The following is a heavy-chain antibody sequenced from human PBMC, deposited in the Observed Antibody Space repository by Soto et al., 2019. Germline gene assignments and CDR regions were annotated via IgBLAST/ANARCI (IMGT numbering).Heavy chain of an antibody. D-gene: IGHD3-16*02. Sequence: SETLSLTCTVSGGSISSSDYYWGWIRQPPGKGLEWIGNIHYSGSTYYNPSLMSRVTISVETSKNQFSLKLSSVTAADTAVFYCARLERDYDYIWGSYREGAYYFDYWSQGTLVTVSS. CDR2: IHYSGST. CDR1: GGSISSSDYY. V-gene: IGHV4-39*01. J-gene: IGHJ4*02. CDR3: ARLERDYDYIWGSYREGAYYFDY.